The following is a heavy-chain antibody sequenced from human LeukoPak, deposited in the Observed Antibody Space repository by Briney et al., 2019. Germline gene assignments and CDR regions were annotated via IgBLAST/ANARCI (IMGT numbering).Heavy chain of an antibody. CDR2: INPNSGGT. CDR1: GYTFTGYY. Sequence: ASVKVSCKASGYTFTGYYMHWVRQAPGQGLEWMGWINPNSGGTNYAQKFQGRVTMTRDTSISTAYMELSRLRSDDTAVYYCAREWLLLQDDAFDIWGQGTMVTVSS. D-gene: IGHD3-22*01. V-gene: IGHV1-2*02. J-gene: IGHJ3*02. CDR3: AREWLLLQDDAFDI.